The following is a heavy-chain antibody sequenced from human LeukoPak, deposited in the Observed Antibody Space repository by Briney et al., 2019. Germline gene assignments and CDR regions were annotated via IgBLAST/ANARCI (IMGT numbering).Heavy chain of an antibody. CDR1: GGSISSDY. J-gene: IGHJ4*02. CDR3: ARLFRSDYGIDY. Sequence: SETLSLTCTVSGGSISSDYWSWIRQPPGKGLEWIGYISDSGSTNHNPSLKSRVIISVDTSKNQFSLKLRYVTAADTAVYYCARLFRSDYGIDYWGQGTLVTVSS. D-gene: IGHD4-17*01. CDR2: ISDSGST. V-gene: IGHV4-59*01.